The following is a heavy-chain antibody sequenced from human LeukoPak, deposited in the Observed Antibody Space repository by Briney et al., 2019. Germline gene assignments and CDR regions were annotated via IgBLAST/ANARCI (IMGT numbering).Heavy chain of an antibody. D-gene: IGHD1-14*01. V-gene: IGHV1-2*02. CDR2: INPNSGGT. CDR3: ARAPPEGIYDY. Sequence: ASVKVSCKASGGTFSSYAISWVRQAPGQGLERMGWINPNSGGTNYAQKFQGRVTMARDTSISTAYMELSSLRSEDTAVYYCARAPPEGIYDYWGQGTLVTVSS. J-gene: IGHJ4*02. CDR1: GGTFSSYA.